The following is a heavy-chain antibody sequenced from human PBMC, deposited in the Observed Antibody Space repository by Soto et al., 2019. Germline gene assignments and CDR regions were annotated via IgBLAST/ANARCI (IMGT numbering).Heavy chain of an antibody. CDR2: INHSGST. CDR1: GGSFSGYY. V-gene: IGHV4-34*01. D-gene: IGHD3-9*01. Sequence: ASETLSLTCAVYGGSFSGYYWSWIRQPPGKGLEWIGEINHSGSTNYNPSLKSRVTISVDTSKNQFSLKLSSVTAADTAVYYCARGQGGLRYFDWLSSYYYGMDVWGQGTTVTVSS. J-gene: IGHJ6*02. CDR3: ARGQGGLRYFDWLSSYYYGMDV.